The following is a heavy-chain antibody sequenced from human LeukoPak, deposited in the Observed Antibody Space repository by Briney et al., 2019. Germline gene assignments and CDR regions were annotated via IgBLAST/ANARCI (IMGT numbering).Heavy chain of an antibody. Sequence: QTGGSLRLSCTASGSSFSGHWMHWARQLPGKGLVWVSRISPTGSTTSYAGSVKGRFTVSRDNAKNTLYLQVNNLRAEDTAVYYCARGPNSNWSGLDFWGQGTLLTVSS. D-gene: IGHD6-6*01. CDR2: ISPTGSTT. CDR1: GSSFSGHW. CDR3: ARGPNSNWSGLDF. J-gene: IGHJ4*02. V-gene: IGHV3-74*01.